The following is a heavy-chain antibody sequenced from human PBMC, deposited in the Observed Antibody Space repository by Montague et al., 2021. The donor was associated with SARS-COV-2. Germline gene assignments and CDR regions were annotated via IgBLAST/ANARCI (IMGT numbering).Heavy chain of an antibody. Sequence: SETLSLTCSVSGGSISSSSYFWGWIRQPPGEGLEWIGRIYYSGGTYSNSSLKSRVTISVDTSKNQFSLKLSSVTAADTAVYYCARHLNYRDYGGDDYWGQGTLVTVSS. V-gene: IGHV4-39*01. CDR2: IYYSGGT. D-gene: IGHD4-17*01. CDR1: GGSISSSSYF. CDR3: ARHLNYRDYGGDDY. J-gene: IGHJ4*02.